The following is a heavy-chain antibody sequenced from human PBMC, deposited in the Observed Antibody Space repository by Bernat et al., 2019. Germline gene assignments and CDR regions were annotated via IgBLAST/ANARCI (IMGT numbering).Heavy chain of an antibody. J-gene: IGHJ4*02. CDR2: IGAAGDS. CDR3: ASGISIFQGNVDDS. CDR1: GFAFSTYD. D-gene: IGHD2/OR15-2a*01. V-gene: IGHV3-13*01. Sequence: VHLVESGGGLVQPGGSLRLSCAASGFAFSTYDMHWVRQATGKGLEWVSTIGAAGDSYYPGSVKGRFTISRENAKNTLYLQMNSLRAEDTAVYYCASGISIFQGNVDDSWGQGTLVSVSS.